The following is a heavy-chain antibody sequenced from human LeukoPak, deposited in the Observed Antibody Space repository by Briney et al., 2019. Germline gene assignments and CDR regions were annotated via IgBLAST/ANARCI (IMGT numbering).Heavy chain of an antibody. J-gene: IGHJ4*02. D-gene: IGHD2-15*01. Sequence: SVKVSCKASGGTFSSYAISWVRQAPGQGLEWMGGIIPIFGTANYAQKFQGRVTITADESTSTAYMELSSLRSEDTAVYYCARALYCSGGSCYSAYYFDYWGQGTLVTVSS. CDR2: IIPIFGTA. CDR1: GGTFSSYA. V-gene: IGHV1-69*13. CDR3: ARALYCSGGSCYSAYYFDY.